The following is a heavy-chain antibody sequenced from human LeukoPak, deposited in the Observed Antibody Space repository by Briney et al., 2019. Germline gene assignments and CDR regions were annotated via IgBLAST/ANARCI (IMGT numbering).Heavy chain of an antibody. V-gene: IGHV1-2*02. CDR1: GYTFTGYY. J-gene: IGHJ6*03. Sequence: ASVKVSCKASGYTFTGYYMHWVRQAPGQGLEWMGWINPNSGGTNYAQKFQGSVTMTRDTSISTAYMELSRLRSDDTAVYYCAREGEQQLVRAYYYYMDVWGKGTTVTVSS. CDR2: INPNSGGT. D-gene: IGHD6-13*01. CDR3: AREGEQQLVRAYYYYMDV.